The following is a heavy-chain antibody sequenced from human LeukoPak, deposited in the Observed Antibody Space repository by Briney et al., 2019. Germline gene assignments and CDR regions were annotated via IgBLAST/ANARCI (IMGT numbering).Heavy chain of an antibody. Sequence: ASVKVSCKASAYTFTNYGITWVRQAPGQGLEWMGWISAYNGNTNYAQKLQGRVTMTTDTSTSTAYMELRSLRSDDTAVYYCARENSGGCTDYWGQGTLVSVSS. CDR3: ARENSGGCTDY. J-gene: IGHJ4*02. V-gene: IGHV1-18*01. CDR2: ISAYNGNT. CDR1: AYTFTNYG. D-gene: IGHD2-21*01.